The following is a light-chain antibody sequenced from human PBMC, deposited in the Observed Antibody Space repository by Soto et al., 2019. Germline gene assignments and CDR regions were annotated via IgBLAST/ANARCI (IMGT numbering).Light chain of an antibody. CDR2: DAS. J-gene: IGKJ4*01. CDR3: QQRSNWPPGLT. CDR1: QSVSSY. Sequence: EIVLTQSPATLSLSPGERATLSCRASQSVSSYLAWYQQKLGQAPRLLMYDASNRATGIPARFSGSGSGTDFTLTISSLEPEDFAVYYCQQRSNWPPGLTFGGGTKVEIK. V-gene: IGKV3-11*01.